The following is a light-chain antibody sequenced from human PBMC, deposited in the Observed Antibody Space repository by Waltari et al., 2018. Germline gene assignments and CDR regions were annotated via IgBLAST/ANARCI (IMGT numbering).Light chain of an antibody. J-gene: IGKJ4*01. V-gene: IGKV1-12*01. CDR3: QQSNTFPLT. Sequence: DIQMTQSPASVSASVGDSVTITCRASEDVSTWLAWYQQKPGKVPQLLIFAASVLRTGVSSRFTGSGSGTDFTLTISSLEPEDFATYYCQQSNTFPLTFGGGTKVEIK. CDR2: AAS. CDR1: EDVSTW.